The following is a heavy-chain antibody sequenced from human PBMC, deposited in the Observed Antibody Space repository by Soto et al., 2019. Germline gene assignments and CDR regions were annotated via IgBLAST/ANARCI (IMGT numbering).Heavy chain of an antibody. CDR3: ARLGITGTIRARGDDY. CDR1: GGSISSYY. V-gene: IGHV4-59*08. J-gene: IGHJ4*02. D-gene: IGHD1-7*01. CDR2: IYYSGST. Sequence: SETLSLTCTVSGGSISSYYWSWIRQPPGKGLEWIGYIYYSGSTNYNPSLKSRVTISVDTSKNQFSLKLSSVTAADTAVYYCARLGITGTIRARGDDYWGQGTLVTVSS.